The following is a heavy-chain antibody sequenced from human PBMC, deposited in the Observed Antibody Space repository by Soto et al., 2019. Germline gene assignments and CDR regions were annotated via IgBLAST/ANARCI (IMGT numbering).Heavy chain of an antibody. CDR3: ARDRGYSYGYYYYYYYGMDV. J-gene: IGHJ6*02. CDR2: INPNSGGT. Sequence: ASVKVSCKASGYTFTGYYMHWVRQTPGQGLEWMGWINPNSGGTNYAQKFQGWVTMTRDTSISTAYMELSRLRSDDTAVYYCARDRGYSYGYYYYYYYGMDVWGQGTTVTVSS. V-gene: IGHV1-2*04. D-gene: IGHD5-18*01. CDR1: GYTFTGYY.